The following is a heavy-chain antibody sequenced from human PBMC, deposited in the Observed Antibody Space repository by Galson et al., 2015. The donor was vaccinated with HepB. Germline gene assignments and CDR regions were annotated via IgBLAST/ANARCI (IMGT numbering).Heavy chain of an antibody. CDR3: ATDRFDSGSFPLFDY. J-gene: IGHJ4*02. V-gene: IGHV1-24*01. CDR1: GYTLTELS. CDR2: FDPEDGET. Sequence: SVKVSCKVSGYTLTELSMHWVRQAPGKGLEWMGGFDPEDGETIYAQKFQGRVTMTEDTSTDTAYMELSSLRSEDTAVYYCATDRFDSGSFPLFDYWGQGTLVTVSS. D-gene: IGHD1-26*01.